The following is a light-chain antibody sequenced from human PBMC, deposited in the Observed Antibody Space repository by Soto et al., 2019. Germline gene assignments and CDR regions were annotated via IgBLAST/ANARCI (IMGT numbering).Light chain of an antibody. CDR2: EVS. V-gene: IGLV2-14*01. Sequence: QSALTQPASVSGSPGQSITISCTGSSSDVGAYNYVSWYQQHPGKAPKLIIYEVSKRPSGVPDRFSGSKSGNTASLTISGLQAADEADYYCTLYTSENAYVFGTGTKLTVL. J-gene: IGLJ1*01. CDR3: TLYTSENAYV. CDR1: SSDVGAYNY.